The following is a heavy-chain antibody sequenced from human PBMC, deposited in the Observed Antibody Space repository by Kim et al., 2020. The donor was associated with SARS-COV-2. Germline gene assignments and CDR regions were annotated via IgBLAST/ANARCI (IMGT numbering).Heavy chain of an antibody. CDR3: AKDIGYSSGLIDY. CDR1: GFTFDDYA. V-gene: IGHV3-9*01. CDR2: ISWNSGSI. J-gene: IGHJ4*02. D-gene: IGHD6-19*01. Sequence: GGSLRLSCAASGFTFDDYAMHWVRQAPGKGLDWVSGISWNSGSIGYADSVKGRFTISRDNAKNSLYLQMNSLRAEDTALYYCAKDIGYSSGLIDYWGQGTLVTVSS.